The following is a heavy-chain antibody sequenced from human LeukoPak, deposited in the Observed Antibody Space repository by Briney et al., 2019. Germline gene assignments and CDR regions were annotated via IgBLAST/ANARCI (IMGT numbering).Heavy chain of an antibody. J-gene: IGHJ4*02. Sequence: GGSLRLSCAASGFIFKDCAMHWVRQAPGKGLEWVAIISFDSSNKYYADSVKGRFTISRDNSKNTLYLQMNSLRPEDTAVYYCAREMTAVVGKNFDSRGQGTLVTVSS. CDR2: ISFDSSNK. CDR1: GFIFKDCA. D-gene: IGHD4-11*01. CDR3: AREMTAVVGKNFDS. V-gene: IGHV3-30-3*01.